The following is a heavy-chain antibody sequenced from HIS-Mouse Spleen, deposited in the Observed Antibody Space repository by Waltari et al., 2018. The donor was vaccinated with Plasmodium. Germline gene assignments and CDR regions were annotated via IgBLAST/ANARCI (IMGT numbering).Heavy chain of an antibody. CDR2: ISYDGSNK. V-gene: IGHV3-30-3*01. J-gene: IGHJ4*02. CDR1: GFTSRSYA. CDR3: AREAGSGGLYYFDY. Sequence: QVQLVESGGGVVQPGRSLRLPCAASGFTSRSYAMHWVRQAPGKGLEWVAVISYDGSNKYYADSVKGRFTISRDNSKNTLYLQMNSLRAEDTAVYYCAREAGSGGLYYFDYWGQGTLVTVSS. D-gene: IGHD3-10*01.